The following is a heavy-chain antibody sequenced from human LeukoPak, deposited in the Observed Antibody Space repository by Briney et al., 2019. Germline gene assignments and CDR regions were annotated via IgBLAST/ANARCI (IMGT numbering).Heavy chain of an antibody. D-gene: IGHD4-11*01. J-gene: IGHJ4*02. V-gene: IGHV3-33*06. CDR1: GFTFSHYG. CDR3: AKDAQRGFDFSNSLES. CDR2: IWSDGTEK. Sequence: GGSLRLSCATSGFTFSHYGMHWVRQAPGKGLEWVAVIWSDGTEKYYGDSVKGRFTISRDNSKKTVYLQMNSLRVEDTAVNYCAKDAQRGFDFSNSLESWGQGTLVTVSS.